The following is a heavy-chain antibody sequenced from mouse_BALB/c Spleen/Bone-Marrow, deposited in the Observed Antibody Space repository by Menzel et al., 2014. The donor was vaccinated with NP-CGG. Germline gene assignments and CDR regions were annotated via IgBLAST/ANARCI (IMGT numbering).Heavy chain of an antibody. Sequence: QVQLQQSGAELVKPGASVKLSCKASDYTFTSYYMYWVKQRPGQGLEWIGEINPSNGGTNFNEKFKSKATLTVDKSSSTAYMQLSSLTSEDSAVYYCTRREYYRYDRAMDYWGQGTSVTVSS. J-gene: IGHJ4*01. V-gene: IGHV1S81*02. CDR3: TRREYYRYDRAMDY. D-gene: IGHD2-14*01. CDR1: DYTFTSYY. CDR2: INPSNGGT.